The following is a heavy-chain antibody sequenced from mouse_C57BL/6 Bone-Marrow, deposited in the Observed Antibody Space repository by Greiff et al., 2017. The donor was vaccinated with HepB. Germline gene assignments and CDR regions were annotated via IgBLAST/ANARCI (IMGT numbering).Heavy chain of an antibody. CDR2: IDPSDRET. CDR3: ARYDYDDGGFAY. CDR1: GYTFTSYW. J-gene: IGHJ3*01. V-gene: IGHV1-52*01. D-gene: IGHD2-4*01. Sequence: QVQLKQPGAELVRPGSSVKLSCKASGYTFTSYWMHWVKQRPIQGLEWIGNIDPSDRETHYNQKFKDKATLTVDKSSSTAYMQLSSLTSEDSAVYYCARYDYDDGGFAYWGQGTLVTVSA.